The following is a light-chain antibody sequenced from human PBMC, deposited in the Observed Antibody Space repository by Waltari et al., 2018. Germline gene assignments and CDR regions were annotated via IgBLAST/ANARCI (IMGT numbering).Light chain of an antibody. J-gene: IGLJ2*01. CDR2: DVS. Sequence: QSALAQPASVSGSPGQSITISCTGTDSDIGAYNYVSWSQQHPGIAPKLLLYDVSDRPSGVSDRFSGSKSVKTASLTISGLQPEDAADYYCSSYTRRNTVIFGGGTKLTVV. CDR3: SSYTRRNTVI. CDR1: DSDIGAYNY. V-gene: IGLV2-14*03.